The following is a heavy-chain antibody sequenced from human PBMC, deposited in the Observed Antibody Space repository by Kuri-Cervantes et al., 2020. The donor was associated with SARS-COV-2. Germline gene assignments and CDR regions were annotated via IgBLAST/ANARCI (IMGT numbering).Heavy chain of an antibody. CDR2: IYYSGGT. Sequence: GSLRLSCTVSGGSISSYYWSWIRQPPGKGLEWIGDIYYSGGTNYNPSLKSRVTISVDTSKNQYSLKLSSVTAADTAVYYCATAEDTARPWYFDLWGRGTLVTVSS. V-gene: IGHV4-59*01. J-gene: IGHJ2*01. CDR3: ATAEDTARPWYFDL. CDR1: GGSISSYY. D-gene: IGHD5-18*01.